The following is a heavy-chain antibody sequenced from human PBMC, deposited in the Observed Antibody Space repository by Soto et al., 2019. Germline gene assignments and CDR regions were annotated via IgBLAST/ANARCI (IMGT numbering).Heavy chain of an antibody. D-gene: IGHD1-26*01. J-gene: IGHJ4*02. Sequence: EVQLLESGGGLVQPGGSLRLSCAASGFTFSSYAMRWVRQAPVKGLEWVSAMSGSGDSTYYADSVKGRFTISRDNSKNTLYLQMNSLRAEDTAVYYCARRGSGSDFDYWGQGTMVTVSS. CDR1: GFTFSSYA. V-gene: IGHV3-23*01. CDR3: ARRGSGSDFDY. CDR2: MSGSGDST.